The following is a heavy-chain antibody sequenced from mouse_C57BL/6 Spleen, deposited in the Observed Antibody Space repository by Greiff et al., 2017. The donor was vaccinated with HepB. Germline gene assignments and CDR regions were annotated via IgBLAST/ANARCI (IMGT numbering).Heavy chain of an antibody. J-gene: IGHJ2*01. V-gene: IGHV1-50*01. Sequence: QVQLKESGAELVKPGASVKLSCKASGYTFTSYWMQWVKQRPGQGLEWIGEIDPSDSYTNYNQKFKGKATLTVDTSSSTAYMQLSSLTSEDSAVYDCARSRGDGYYGVDYWGQGTTLTVSS. CDR1: GYTFTSYW. CDR2: IDPSDSYT. CDR3: ARSRGDGYYGVDY. D-gene: IGHD2-3*01.